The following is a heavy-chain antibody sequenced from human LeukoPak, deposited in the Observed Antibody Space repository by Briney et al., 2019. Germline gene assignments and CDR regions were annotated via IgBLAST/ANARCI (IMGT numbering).Heavy chain of an antibody. V-gene: IGHV3-23*01. D-gene: IGHD6-13*01. Sequence: GGSLRLSCAASGFTFSSYAMSWVRQAPGKGLEWVSAISGSGGSTYYADSVKGRFTISRDNSKNTLYLQMNSLRAEDTAVYYCASPLWDSSSWYTDYWGQGTLVTVSS. J-gene: IGHJ4*02. CDR2: ISGSGGST. CDR3: ASPLWDSSSWYTDY. CDR1: GFTFSSYA.